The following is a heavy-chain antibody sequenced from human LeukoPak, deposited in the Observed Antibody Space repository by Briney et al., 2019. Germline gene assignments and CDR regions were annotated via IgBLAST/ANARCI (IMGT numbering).Heavy chain of an antibody. CDR3: ARRCAEEDIVVVPAGGLDY. V-gene: IGHV4-39*01. CDR2: IYYSGST. CDR1: GGSISSSSYY. D-gene: IGHD2-2*01. J-gene: IGHJ4*02. Sequence: SETLSLTCTVSGGSISSSSYYWGWIRQPPGKGLEWIGSIYYSGSTYYNPSLKSRVTISVDTSKNQFSLKLSSVTAADTAVYYCARRCAEEDIVVVPAGGLDYWGQGTLVTVSS.